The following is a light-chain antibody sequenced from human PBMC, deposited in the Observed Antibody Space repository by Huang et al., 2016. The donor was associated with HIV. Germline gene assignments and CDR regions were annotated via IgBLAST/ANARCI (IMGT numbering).Light chain of an antibody. J-gene: IGKJ1*01. CDR3: QQYNSYSGK. CDR1: QSIGTW. Sequence: DIQMTQSPSALSASVGDRVTITCRASQSIGTWLAWYQTKPGKPPKLLIYKASTLQGGVPSRFGGGGSGTEFTLTISSLQPDDFATYFCQQYNSYSGKFGQGTKVE. CDR2: KAS. V-gene: IGKV1-5*03.